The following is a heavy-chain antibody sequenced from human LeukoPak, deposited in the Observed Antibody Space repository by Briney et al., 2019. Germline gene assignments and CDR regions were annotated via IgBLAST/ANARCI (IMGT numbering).Heavy chain of an antibody. CDR3: TTDGGIGPSPIFDY. Sequence: GGSLRLSCAASGFTFTKAWMSWVRQAPGKGLEWLGRIKSKRDGGTTDYAAPVQGRFAMSRDDSQNTVYLQMNSLKTADTALYYCTTDGGIGPSPIFDYWGQGTLLTVSS. CDR2: IKSKRDGGTT. D-gene: IGHD6-13*01. CDR1: GFTFTKAW. V-gene: IGHV3-15*01. J-gene: IGHJ4*02.